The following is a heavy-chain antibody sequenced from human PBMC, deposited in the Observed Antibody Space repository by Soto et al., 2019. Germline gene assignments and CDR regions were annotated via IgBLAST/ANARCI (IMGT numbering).Heavy chain of an antibody. Sequence: QVQLVQSGAEVKKPGASVKVYCKASGYTFTDYGISWVRQAPGQGLEWMGWIHTYNGHTNYARKVQGRITMTTDTSTSTAYMELRSLRPDDTAVYYCARDAQYSSRWHPIDFWGQGTLVTVSS. CDR1: GYTFTDYG. J-gene: IGHJ4*02. D-gene: IGHD6-13*01. CDR3: ARDAQYSSRWHPIDF. V-gene: IGHV1-18*01. CDR2: IHTYNGHT.